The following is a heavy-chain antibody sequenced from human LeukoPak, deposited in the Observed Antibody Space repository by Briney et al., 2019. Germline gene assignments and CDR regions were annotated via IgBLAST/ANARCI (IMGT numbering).Heavy chain of an antibody. CDR2: ISSSSSYI. V-gene: IGHV3-21*01. CDR1: GFTFSSYS. D-gene: IGHD3-3*01. Sequence: GGSLRLSCAASGFTFSSYSMNWVRQAPGKGLEWVSSISSSSSYIYYADSVKGRFTISRDNSKNTLYLQMNSLRAEDTAVYYCAGEDGITIFGVVIPNYFDYWGQGTLVTVSS. CDR3: AGEDGITIFGVVIPNYFDY. J-gene: IGHJ4*02.